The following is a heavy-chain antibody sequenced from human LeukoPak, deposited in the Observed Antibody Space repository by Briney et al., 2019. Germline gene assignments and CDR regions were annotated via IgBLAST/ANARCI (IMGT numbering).Heavy chain of an antibody. CDR3: AKRSSSWYLGLDY. J-gene: IGHJ4*02. V-gene: IGHV3-23*01. CDR2: ISGSGGST. CDR1: GFTFSSYA. D-gene: IGHD6-13*01. Sequence: PGGSLRLSCAASGFTFSSYAMSWVRQAPGKGLEWVSAISGSGGSTYYADSVKGRFTISRDNSKNTLYLQMNSLRAEDTVVYYCAKRSSSWYLGLDYWGQGTLVTVSS.